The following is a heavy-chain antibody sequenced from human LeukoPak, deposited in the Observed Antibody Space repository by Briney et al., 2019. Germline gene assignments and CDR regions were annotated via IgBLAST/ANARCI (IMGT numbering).Heavy chain of an antibody. CDR2: INTNTGNP. D-gene: IGHD5-18*01. CDR1: GGTFSSYA. J-gene: IGHJ6*02. V-gene: IGHV7-4-1*02. Sequence: ASVKVSCKASGGTFSSYAISWVRQAPGQGLEWMGWINTNTGNPTYAQGFTGRFVFSLDTSVSTAYLQISSLKAEDTAVYYCARDERGYRYGYNYYNYGMDVWGQGTTVTVSS. CDR3: ARDERGYRYGYNYYNYGMDV.